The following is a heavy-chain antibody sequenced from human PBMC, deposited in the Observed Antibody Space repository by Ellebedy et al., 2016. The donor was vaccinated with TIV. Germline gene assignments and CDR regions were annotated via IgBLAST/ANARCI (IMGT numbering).Heavy chain of an antibody. J-gene: IGHJ5*02. Sequence: GESLKISCAASGFTFSSYAMSWVRQAPGKGLEWVSAISGSGGSTYYADSVKGRFTITRDNSKNTLYLQMNSLRAEDTTVYYCAKDGSSGWYRRNWFDPWGQGTLVTVSS. CDR1: GFTFSSYA. V-gene: IGHV3-23*01. D-gene: IGHD6-19*01. CDR2: ISGSGGST. CDR3: AKDGSSGWYRRNWFDP.